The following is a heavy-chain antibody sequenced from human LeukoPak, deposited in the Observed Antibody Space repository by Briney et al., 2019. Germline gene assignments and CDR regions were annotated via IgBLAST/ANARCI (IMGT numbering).Heavy chain of an antibody. Sequence: GGSLRLSCAASGFTFYNYGMSWVRQAPGKGPEWVSSISSSGGSTYYAESVKGRFHIHRDNYKNTLYLGMNTLIGGATAVFFFAKSSVLEWLSRQSCFDPWGQGTLVTVSS. V-gene: IGHV3-23*01. CDR3: AKSSVLEWLSRQSCFDP. D-gene: IGHD3-3*01. CDR2: ISSSGGST. CDR1: GFTFYNYG. J-gene: IGHJ5*02.